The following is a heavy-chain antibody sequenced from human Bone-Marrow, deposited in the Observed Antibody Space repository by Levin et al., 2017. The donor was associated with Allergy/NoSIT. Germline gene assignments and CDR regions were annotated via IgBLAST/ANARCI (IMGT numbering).Heavy chain of an antibody. CDR3: ASLKGYSGYGSTFDV. D-gene: IGHD5-12*01. V-gene: IGHV4-59*01. CDR2: IYHTGIT. Sequence: SETLSLTCSVSGGSITSFYWSWIRQPPGGGLEWIGYIYHTGITNYKPSLKSRVSISLDTSKNQFSLQLSSVTTADTAVYYCASLKGYSGYGSTFDVWGHGTMGTVSS. CDR1: GGSITSFY. J-gene: IGHJ3*01.